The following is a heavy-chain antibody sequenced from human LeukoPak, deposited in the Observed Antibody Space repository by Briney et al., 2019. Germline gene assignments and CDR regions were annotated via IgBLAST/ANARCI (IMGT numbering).Heavy chain of an antibody. J-gene: IGHJ6*02. CDR3: ARDGRVDYCSSTSCYNTYYYYGMDV. V-gene: IGHV3-48*03. D-gene: IGHD2-2*02. CDR1: GFTFSSYE. Sequence: PGGSLRLSCAASGFTFSSYEMNWVRQAPGKGLEWVSYISSSGSTIYYADSVKGRFTISTDNAKNSLYLQMNSLRAEDTAVYYCARDGRVDYCSSTSCYNTYYYYGMDVWGQGTTVTVSS. CDR2: ISSSGSTI.